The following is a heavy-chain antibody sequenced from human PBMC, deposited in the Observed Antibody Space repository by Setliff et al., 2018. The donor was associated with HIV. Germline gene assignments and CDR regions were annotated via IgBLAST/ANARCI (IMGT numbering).Heavy chain of an antibody. CDR2: SDWDDAK. D-gene: IGHD3-10*01. CDR1: GFSLSPRGMS. V-gene: IGHV2-70*11. CDR3: ARGSESLTYFDN. Sequence: SGPTLVNPTQTLTLTCTFSGFSLSPRGMSVSWIRQPPGKALEWLARSDWDDAKYYSTSLKTRLTISKDTSKNQVVLTMTNMDPVDTATYYCARGSESLTYFDNVGSGTLVTVSS. J-gene: IGHJ4*02.